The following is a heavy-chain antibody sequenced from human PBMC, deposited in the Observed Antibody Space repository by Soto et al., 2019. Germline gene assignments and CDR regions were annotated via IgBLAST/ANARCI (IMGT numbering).Heavy chain of an antibody. CDR1: GGSISSGGYY. CDR2: IYYSGST. D-gene: IGHD2-15*01. J-gene: IGHJ3*02. V-gene: IGHV4-31*03. CDR3: ARGGTIVVVVAATKGAFDI. Sequence: QVQLQESGPGLVKPSQTLSLTCTVSGGSISSGGYYWSWIRQHPGKGLEWIGYIYYSGSTYYNPSLKSRVNISVDTSKNQFSLKLSSVTAADTAVYYCARGGTIVVVVAATKGAFDIWGQGTMVTVSS.